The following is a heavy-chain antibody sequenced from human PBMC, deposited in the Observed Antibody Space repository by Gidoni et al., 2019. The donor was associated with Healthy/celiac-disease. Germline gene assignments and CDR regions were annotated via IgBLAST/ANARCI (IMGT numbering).Heavy chain of an antibody. CDR2: IYYSGST. Sequence: QVQLQESGPGLVKPSETLSLTCTVSGGSISRYYWSWIRQPPGKGLEWIGYIYYSGSTNYNPSLKSRVTISVDTSKNQFSLKLSSVTAADTAVYYCARRIPYCSSTSCYAAFDIWGQGTMVTVSS. D-gene: IGHD2-2*01. CDR1: GGSISRYY. CDR3: ARRIPYCSSTSCYAAFDI. J-gene: IGHJ3*02. V-gene: IGHV4-59*01.